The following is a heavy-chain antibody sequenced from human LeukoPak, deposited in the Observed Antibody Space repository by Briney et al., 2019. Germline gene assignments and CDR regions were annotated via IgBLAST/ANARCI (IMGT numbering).Heavy chain of an antibody. J-gene: IGHJ4*02. V-gene: IGHV4-34*01. CDR2: INHSGST. CDR3: ARGRCSGGSCYSGFGY. D-gene: IGHD2-15*01. Sequence: PSETLSLTCAVYGVSFSGYYWSWIRQPPGKGLEWIGEINHSGSTNYNPSLKSRVTISVDTSKNQFSLKLSSVTAADTAVYYCARGRCSGGSCYSGFGYWGQGTLVTVSS. CDR1: GVSFSGYY.